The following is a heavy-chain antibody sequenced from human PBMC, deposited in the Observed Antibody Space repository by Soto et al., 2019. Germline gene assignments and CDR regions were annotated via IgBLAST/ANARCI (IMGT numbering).Heavy chain of an antibody. CDR1: GFTFSSYS. CDR3: ARAALYSSSWYAGMDV. V-gene: IGHV3-21*01. D-gene: IGHD6-13*01. CDR2: ISSSSSYI. Sequence: GSLRLSCAASGFTFSSYSMNWVRQAPGKGLEWVSSISSSSSYIYYADSVKGRFTISRDNAKNSLYLQMNSLRAEDTAVYYCARAALYSSSWYAGMDVWGQGTTVTVSS. J-gene: IGHJ6*02.